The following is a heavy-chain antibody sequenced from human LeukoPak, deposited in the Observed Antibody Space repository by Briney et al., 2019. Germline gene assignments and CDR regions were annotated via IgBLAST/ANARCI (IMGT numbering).Heavy chain of an antibody. D-gene: IGHD1-26*01. J-gene: IGHJ3*02. CDR2: IYSGGST. V-gene: IGHV3-53*01. CDR3: ARGGATTMKAFDI. CDR1: GFTICTNY. Sequence: GGSLRLACAASGFTICTNYMVWVRQAPGKGLEWVSVIYSGGSTYYADSVRGRFTFSRDNSKNTLFLQMNSLRAEDTAVYYCARGGATTMKAFDIWGQGTMVTVSS.